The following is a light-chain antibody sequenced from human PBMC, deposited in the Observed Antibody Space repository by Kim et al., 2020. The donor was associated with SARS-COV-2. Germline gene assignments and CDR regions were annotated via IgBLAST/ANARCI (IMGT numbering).Light chain of an antibody. J-gene: IGKJ1*01. Sequence: SPGERATLFCRASQSVSSSYLAWYQQKAGQAPRLLIYGASSRATGIPDRFSGSGSGTDFTLTISRLEPEDFAVYYCQQYGSSPWTFGQGTKVDIK. CDR3: QQYGSSPWT. V-gene: IGKV3-20*01. CDR2: GAS. CDR1: QSVSSSY.